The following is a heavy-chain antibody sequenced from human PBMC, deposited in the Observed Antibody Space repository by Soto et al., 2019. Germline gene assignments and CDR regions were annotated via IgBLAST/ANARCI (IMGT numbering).Heavy chain of an antibody. Sequence: SETLSLTCSVSGGSINSGDYYWSWFRQPPGKGLEWIGYIYHSGSTYFIYHSGNTYYNPSLESRVTISVDTSKNQFSLKLSSVTAADPAVYFCARRKPDDSSGYHNYFDYWGQGIRVTVSS. J-gene: IGHJ4*02. CDR2: IYHSGSTYFIYHSGNT. CDR1: GGSINSGDYY. V-gene: IGHV4-30-4*01. D-gene: IGHD3-22*01. CDR3: ARRKPDDSSGYHNYFDY.